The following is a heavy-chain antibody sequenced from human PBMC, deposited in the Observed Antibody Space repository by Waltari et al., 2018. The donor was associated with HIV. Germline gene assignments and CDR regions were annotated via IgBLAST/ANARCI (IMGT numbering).Heavy chain of an antibody. Sequence: QVQLQESGPGLVKPSGTLSLTCAVSGGSISSSNWWSWVRQPPGKGLEWIGEIYHSGSTNYNPSLKSRVTISVDKSKNQFSLKLSSVTAADTAVYYCARDAPNPRIAAAGNTRRLYYFDYWGQGTLVTVSS. D-gene: IGHD6-13*01. CDR1: GGSISSSNW. J-gene: IGHJ4*02. CDR3: ARDAPNPRIAAAGNTRRLYYFDY. CDR2: IYHSGST. V-gene: IGHV4-4*02.